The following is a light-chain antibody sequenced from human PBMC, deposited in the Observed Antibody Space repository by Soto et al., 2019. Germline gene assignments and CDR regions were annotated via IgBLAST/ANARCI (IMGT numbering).Light chain of an antibody. CDR2: AAS. J-gene: IGKJ1*01. Sequence: EIVFTQSPGPLSVSPGERATLACRASQNIHHNYLAWYRQKPRQAPRLLICAASSRAPGIPVRFTGRGSGTDFTLTSTRLEPEDFAVYYRQRYGASPTFGQGTKVDIK. CDR3: QRYGASPT. V-gene: IGKV3-20*01. CDR1: QNIHHNY.